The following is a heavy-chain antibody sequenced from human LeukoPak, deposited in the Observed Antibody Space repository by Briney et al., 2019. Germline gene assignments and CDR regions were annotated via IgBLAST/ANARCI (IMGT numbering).Heavy chain of an antibody. V-gene: IGHV4-39*01. CDR1: GGSISSNNYY. CDR3: ASRVGVTTYIDY. J-gene: IGHJ4*02. CDR2: IYHSGGT. Sequence: PSETLSLTCSVSGGSISSNNYYWDWIRQPPGKGLEWIGTIYHSGGTYYNPSLKSRVTISVDTSKNQFSLKLSSVTAADTAVYYCASRVGVTTYIDYWGQGTLVTV. D-gene: IGHD1-26*01.